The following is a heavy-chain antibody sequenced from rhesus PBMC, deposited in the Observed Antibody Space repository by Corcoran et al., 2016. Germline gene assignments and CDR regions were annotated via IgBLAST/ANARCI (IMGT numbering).Heavy chain of an antibody. D-gene: IGHD2-27*01. CDR3: ARHPYCSGIYCYDTVGFDY. J-gene: IGHJ4*01. Sequence: QVQLQESGPGLVKPLETLSLTCAVSGGSISSNYWSWIRQAPGKGLEWIGYIYGSGSSTNYNPSLKHRVTLSVDTSKNQLSLKLSTVTAADTAVYYCARHPYCSGIYCYDTVGFDYWGQGVLVTVSS. V-gene: IGHV4S11*01. CDR2: IYGSGSST. CDR1: GGSISSNY.